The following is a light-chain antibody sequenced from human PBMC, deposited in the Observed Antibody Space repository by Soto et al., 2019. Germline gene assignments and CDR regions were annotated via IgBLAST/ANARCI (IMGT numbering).Light chain of an antibody. V-gene: IGLV2-14*01. CDR1: SGYIGSYNR. CDR3: SSYSNINTRACV. CDR2: EVT. Sequence: QSALTQPASLSGSPGQSITISCTGTSGYIGSYNRVSWYQQHPGKAPKLILYEVTDRPSGVSNRFSGSKSRNTAALTISGLQAEDEAEYYCSSYSNINTRACVFGTGTKLTVL. J-gene: IGLJ1*01.